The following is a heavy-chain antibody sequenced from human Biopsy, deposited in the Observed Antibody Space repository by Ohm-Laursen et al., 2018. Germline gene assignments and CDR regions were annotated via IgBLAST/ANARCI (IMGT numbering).Heavy chain of an antibody. CDR1: GGSIKSYY. J-gene: IGHJ4*02. Sequence: PSETLSLTWTVSGGSIKSYYWNWIRQSPGKGLEWIGFIYYTGHTNHNPSLKSRATISVDTSKNQFSLKVISVTAADTAVYYCARLTGDPSYWGQGILVTVSS. V-gene: IGHV4-59*01. CDR2: IYYTGHT. CDR3: ARLTGDPSY. D-gene: IGHD7-27*01.